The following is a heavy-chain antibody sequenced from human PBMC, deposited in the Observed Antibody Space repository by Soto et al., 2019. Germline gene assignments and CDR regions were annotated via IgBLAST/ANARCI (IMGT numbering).Heavy chain of an antibody. V-gene: IGHV4-34*01. Sequence: QVQLQQWGAGLLKPSETLSLTCAVYGGSFSGYYWSWIRQPPGKGLEWIGEINHSGSTNYNPSLKSPVTISVDTSKNQFFLKLSSVTAADTAVYYCARAYYDYIWGSYRRVDYWGQGTLVTVSS. CDR2: INHSGST. J-gene: IGHJ4*02. CDR3: ARAYYDYIWGSYRRVDY. D-gene: IGHD3-16*02. CDR1: GGSFSGYY.